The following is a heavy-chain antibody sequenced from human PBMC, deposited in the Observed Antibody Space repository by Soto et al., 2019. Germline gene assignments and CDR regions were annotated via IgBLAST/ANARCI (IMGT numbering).Heavy chain of an antibody. Sequence: EVQLVETGGGLIQPGGSLRLSCTASGFTVSSNYMTWVRQAPGKGLEWVSVIYSGGNTYYADSVKGGFTSSRDKSKNTLYLQMNSLRAEDTAVYYCAGATGRYWGQGTLVTVSS. V-gene: IGHV3-53*02. CDR3: AGATGRY. CDR1: GFTVSSNY. CDR2: IYSGGNT. D-gene: IGHD1-1*01. J-gene: IGHJ4*02.